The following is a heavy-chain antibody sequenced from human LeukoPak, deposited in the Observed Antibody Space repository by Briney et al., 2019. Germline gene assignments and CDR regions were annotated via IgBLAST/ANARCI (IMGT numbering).Heavy chain of an antibody. D-gene: IGHD1-26*01. J-gene: IGHJ6*02. CDR3: ARSGYSGSYYGYYYGMDV. CDR2: IYSGGST. CDR1: GFTVSSNY. V-gene: IGHV3-53*01. Sequence: PGGSLRLSCAASGFTVSSNYMSWVRQAPGKGLEWVSVIYSGGSTYYADSVKGRFTISRDNSKNTLYLQMNSLRAEDTAVYYCARSGYSGSYYGYYYGMDVWGQGTTVTVSS.